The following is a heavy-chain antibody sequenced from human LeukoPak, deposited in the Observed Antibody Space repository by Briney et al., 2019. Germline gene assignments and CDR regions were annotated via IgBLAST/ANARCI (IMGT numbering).Heavy chain of an antibody. CDR1: GFTFNNYG. D-gene: IGHD4-11*01. CDR3: AREGSTVASYFDY. CDR2: ISYDGRNI. V-gene: IGHV3-30*03. J-gene: IGHJ4*02. Sequence: PGKSLRLSCAASGFTFNNYGMHWVRQAPGKGLEWVAVISYDGRNIHYPDSVKGRFTISRDNSKNTLYLQMNSLRAEDTAVYYCAREGSTVASYFDYWGQGTLVTVSS.